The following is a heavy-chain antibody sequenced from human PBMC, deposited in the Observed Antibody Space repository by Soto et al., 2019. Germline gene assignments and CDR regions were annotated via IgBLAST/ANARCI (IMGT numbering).Heavy chain of an antibody. J-gene: IGHJ4*02. CDR2: ISFSGNSP. V-gene: IGHV3-23*01. D-gene: IGHD2-21*01. Sequence: EVQLLESGGDLVQPGGYLRLSCAASGFMFSDFAMTWVRQVTGKGLEWGSSISFSGNSPYYADAVKGRFGISRDNSKNTLDLQMHGLRADDTAIYYCAKRGSSGGDGVPFYFDYWGQGTQVTVSS. CDR3: AKRGSSGGDGVPFYFDY. CDR1: GFMFSDFA.